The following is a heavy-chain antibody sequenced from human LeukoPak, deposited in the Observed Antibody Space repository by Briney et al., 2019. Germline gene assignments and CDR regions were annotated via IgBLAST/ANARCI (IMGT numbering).Heavy chain of an antibody. CDR2: ISFDGSNE. V-gene: IGHV3-30*03. Sequence: GGSLRLSCAASGFTFSSYGMHWVRQSPGRGLEWLSFISFDGSNEFYADSLKGRFTISRDNSKNTLYLQMNSLRAEDTAVYYCARDVAVKQWLVLPDYWGQGTLVTVSS. CDR3: ARDVAVKQWLVLPDY. CDR1: GFTFSSYG. J-gene: IGHJ4*02. D-gene: IGHD6-19*01.